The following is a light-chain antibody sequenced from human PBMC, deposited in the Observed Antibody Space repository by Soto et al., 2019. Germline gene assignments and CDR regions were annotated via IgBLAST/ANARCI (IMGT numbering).Light chain of an antibody. CDR1: QSVNTN. V-gene: IGKV3-15*01. J-gene: IGKJ1*01. CDR2: GAS. CDR3: QQYIDWLRWT. Sequence: EIVMTQSPASLSVSPGDRATLSCRASQSVNTNLAWYQQKSGQAPRLLIYGASTRATGIPARFSGSGSGTEFTLTISSLRSEDAAVYYCQQYIDWLRWTFGQGTKVEIK.